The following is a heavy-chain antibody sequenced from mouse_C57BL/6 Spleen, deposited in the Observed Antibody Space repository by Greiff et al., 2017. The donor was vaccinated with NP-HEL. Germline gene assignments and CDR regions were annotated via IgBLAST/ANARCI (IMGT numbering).Heavy chain of an antibody. J-gene: IGHJ3*01. CDR1: GYTFTSYW. D-gene: IGHD2-1*01. CDR3: ERGEYRGNYEFAY. CDR2: IDPNSGGT. Sequence: VQLQQPGAELVKPGASVKLSCKASGYTFTSYWMHWVKQRPGRGLEWIGRIDPNSGGTKYNEKFKSKATLTVDKSSSTAYMQHSSLTSVDSAVYYCERGEYRGNYEFAYWGQGTLVTVSA. V-gene: IGHV1-72*01.